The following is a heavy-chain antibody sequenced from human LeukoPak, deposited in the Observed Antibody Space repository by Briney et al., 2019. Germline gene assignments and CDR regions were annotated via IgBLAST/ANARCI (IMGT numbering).Heavy chain of an antibody. CDR3: ARGGEYSFDAFDI. D-gene: IGHD3-16*01. J-gene: IGHJ3*02. CDR2: IYHSGST. CDR1: GGSISSYY. Sequence: SETLSLTCTVSGGSISSYYWSWIRQPPGKGLEWIGYIYHSGSTYYNPSLKSRVTISVDRSKNQFSLKLSSVTAADTAVYYCARGGEYSFDAFDIWGQGTMVTVSS. V-gene: IGHV4-59*12.